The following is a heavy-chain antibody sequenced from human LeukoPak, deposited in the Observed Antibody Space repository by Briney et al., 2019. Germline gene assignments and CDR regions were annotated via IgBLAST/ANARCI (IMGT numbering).Heavy chain of an antibody. Sequence: PGGSLRLSCAASGFTFDDYAMPWVRQAPGKDLEWVSLISWDGGSTYYADSVKGRFTISRDNSKNSLYLQMNSLRAEDTALYYCAKEGRHYYDSSGYSKRGYYYYYMDVWGKGTTVTVSS. V-gene: IGHV3-43D*03. J-gene: IGHJ6*03. CDR1: GFTFDDYA. CDR3: AKEGRHYYDSSGYSKRGYYYYYMDV. CDR2: ISWDGGST. D-gene: IGHD3-22*01.